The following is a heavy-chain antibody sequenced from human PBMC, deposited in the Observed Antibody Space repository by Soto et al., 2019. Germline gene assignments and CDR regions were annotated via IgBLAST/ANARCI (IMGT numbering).Heavy chain of an antibody. Sequence: VQLLESGGDLVQPGGSLRLSCAASGFSFGGYGMSWVRQAPGKGLEWVSALSGSGSTTYYADSVRGRFIISRDNSRDTLFLQMNSLRAEDTAVYFCAKASKGYTGYDLDYWGQGTVVTVSP. CDR1: GFSFGGYG. CDR3: AKASKGYTGYDLDY. D-gene: IGHD5-12*01. V-gene: IGHV3-23*01. J-gene: IGHJ4*02. CDR2: LSGSGSTT.